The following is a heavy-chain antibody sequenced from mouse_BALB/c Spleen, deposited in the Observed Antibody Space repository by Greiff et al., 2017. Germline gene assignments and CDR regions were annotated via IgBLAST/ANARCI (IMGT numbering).Heavy chain of an antibody. Sequence: DVKLQESGPGLVKPSQSLSLTCTVTGYSITSDYAWNWIRQFPGNKLEWMGYISYSGSTSYNPSLKSRISITRDTSKNQFFLQLNSVTTEDTATYYCARRGYDGYYFDYWGQGTTLTVSS. CDR3: ARRGYDGYYFDY. CDR1: GYSITSDYA. V-gene: IGHV3-2*02. J-gene: IGHJ2*01. D-gene: IGHD2-2*01. CDR2: ISYSGST.